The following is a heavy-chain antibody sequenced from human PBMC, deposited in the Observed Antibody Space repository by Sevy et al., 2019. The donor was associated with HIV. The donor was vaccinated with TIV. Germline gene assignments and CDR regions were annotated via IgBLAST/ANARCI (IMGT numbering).Heavy chain of an antibody. J-gene: IGHJ6*02. CDR2: IRGKRNGETK. CDR3: TRVEGAADWGMDV. V-gene: IGHV3-49*04. CDR1: GFIFGDYT. D-gene: IGHD1-26*01. Sequence: GGSLRLSCSPSGFIFGDYTVSWVRQAPGKGLEWIAFIRGKRNGETKEYAASVRGRFTSSREDSKSIAYLQMNSLKTEDTAVYYCTRVEGAADWGMDVWGQGTTVTVSS.